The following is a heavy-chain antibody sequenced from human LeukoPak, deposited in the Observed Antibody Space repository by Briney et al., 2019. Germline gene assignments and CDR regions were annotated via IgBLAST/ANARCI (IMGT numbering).Heavy chain of an antibody. CDR3: ARDVGGSLDY. D-gene: IGHD1-26*01. Sequence: GGSLRLSCAASGFTFSTYWMAWVGQAPGKGLEWVANIKEDESAKHQADSVKGRFTISRDNAQNSVYLQMSSLRGEDTAVYYCARDVGGSLDYWGQGTLVTVSS. J-gene: IGHJ4*02. CDR2: IKEDESAK. V-gene: IGHV3-7*01. CDR1: GFTFSTYW.